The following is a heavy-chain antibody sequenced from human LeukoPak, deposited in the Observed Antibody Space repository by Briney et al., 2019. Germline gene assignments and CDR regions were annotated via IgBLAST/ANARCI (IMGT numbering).Heavy chain of an antibody. CDR3: ARVSGAYWFDP. CDR2: INPCGGST. V-gene: IGHV1-46*01. D-gene: IGHD1-26*01. CDR1: GYTFTRYY. Sequence: ASVKVSCKASGYTFTRYYMHWVRQAPGQGLEWMGIINPCGGSTSHAQKFQGRVTKTRDTFKSTVNMELSSLRSEDTAVYYCARVSGAYWFDPWGQGTLVTVSS. J-gene: IGHJ5*02.